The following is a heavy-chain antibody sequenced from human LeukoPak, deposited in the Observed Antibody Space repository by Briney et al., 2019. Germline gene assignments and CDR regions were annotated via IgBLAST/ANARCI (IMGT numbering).Heavy chain of an antibody. D-gene: IGHD3-10*01. Sequence: ASVKVSCKASGGTFSSYAISWVRQAPGQGLEWMGGIIPILGTANYAQKFQGRVTITTDESTSTAYMELSSLRSEDTAVYYCARSYGSGSYFGYWGQGTLVTVSS. CDR1: GGTFSSYA. V-gene: IGHV1-69*05. J-gene: IGHJ4*02. CDR2: IIPILGTA. CDR3: ARSYGSGSYFGY.